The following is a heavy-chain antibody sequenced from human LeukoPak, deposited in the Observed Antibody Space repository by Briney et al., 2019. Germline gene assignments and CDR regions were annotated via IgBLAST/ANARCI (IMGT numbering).Heavy chain of an antibody. J-gene: IGHJ6*03. V-gene: IGHV3-23*01. Sequence: QPGGSLRLSCAASGFTFSSYAMSWVRQAPGKGLEWVSAISGSGGSTYYADSVKGRFTISRDNAKNSLYLQMNSLRAEDTAVYYCARDPGSYYLPPTYYYYYYMDVWGKGTTVTVSS. D-gene: IGHD1-26*01. CDR1: GFTFSSYA. CDR2: ISGSGGST. CDR3: ARDPGSYYLPPTYYYYYYMDV.